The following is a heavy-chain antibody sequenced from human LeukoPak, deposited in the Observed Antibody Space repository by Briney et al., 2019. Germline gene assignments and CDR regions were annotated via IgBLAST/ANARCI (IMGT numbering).Heavy chain of an antibody. CDR3: ARGLARTSMVTRGGVRFDY. V-gene: IGHV1-8*01. D-gene: IGHD5-18*01. J-gene: IGHJ4*02. Sequence: ASVKVSCKASGYTFTSYDINWVRQAPGQGLEWMGWMNPNSGNTGYAQKFQGRVTMTRNTSISTANMELSSLRSEDTAVYYCARGLARTSMVTRGGVRFDYWGQGTLVTVSS. CDR1: GYTFTSYD. CDR2: MNPNSGNT.